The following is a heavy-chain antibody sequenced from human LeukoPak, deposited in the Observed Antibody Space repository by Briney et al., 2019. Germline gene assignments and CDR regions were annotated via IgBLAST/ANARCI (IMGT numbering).Heavy chain of an antibody. J-gene: IGHJ5*02. D-gene: IGHD3-22*01. CDR1: GGSISSSNW. CDR2: IYHSGST. Sequence: SGTLSLTCAVSGGSISSSNWWSWVRQPPGKGLGWIGEIYHSGSTNYNPSLKSRVTISVDKSKNQFSLKLSSVTAADTAVYYCARVGLYDSSGRNWFDPWGQGTLVTVSS. CDR3: ARVGLYDSSGRNWFDP. V-gene: IGHV4-4*02.